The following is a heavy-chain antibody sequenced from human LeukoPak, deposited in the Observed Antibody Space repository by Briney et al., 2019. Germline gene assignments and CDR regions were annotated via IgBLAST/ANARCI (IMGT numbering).Heavy chain of an antibody. Sequence: SETLSLTCTVSGGSISRYYWSCIRQPPGKGLEWIGYIYYSGSTNYNPSLKSRVTMSLDTSKNQFSLKVSSVTAADTAVYYCARRSGYSDGYYFDYWGQGTLVTVSS. V-gene: IGHV4-59*08. J-gene: IGHJ4*02. CDR1: GGSISRYY. D-gene: IGHD5-18*01. CDR2: IYYSGST. CDR3: ARRSGYSDGYYFDY.